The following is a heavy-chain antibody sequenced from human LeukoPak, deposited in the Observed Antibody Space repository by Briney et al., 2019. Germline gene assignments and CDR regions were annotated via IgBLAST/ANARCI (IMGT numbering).Heavy chain of an antibody. CDR2: INSDGSTT. D-gene: IGHD4-17*01. Sequence: GGSLRLSCAASGFTFSGYWMHWVRQAPRKGLVWVSRINSDGSTTSYADSVKGRFTISRDNSKNTLYLQMNSLRAEDTAIYFCAKARGDDYGDYEWFFDYWGRGALVTVSS. CDR3: AKARGDDYGDYEWFFDY. J-gene: IGHJ4*02. CDR1: GFTFSGYW. V-gene: IGHV3-74*01.